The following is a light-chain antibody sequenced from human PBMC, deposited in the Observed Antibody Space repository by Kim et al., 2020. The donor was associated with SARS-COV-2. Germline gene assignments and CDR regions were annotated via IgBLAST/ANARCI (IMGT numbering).Light chain of an antibody. Sequence: QSALTQPASVSGSPGQSITISCTGTSSDVGHYNSVSWYQQHPGKAPKLMIYDVTKRPSGVSIRFSGSKSGNTAPLTISGLQAEDEADYYCNSYTSSTSDVFGTGTKVTVL. CDR1: SSDVGHYNS. CDR2: DVT. CDR3: NSYTSSTSDV. V-gene: IGLV2-14*01. J-gene: IGLJ1*01.